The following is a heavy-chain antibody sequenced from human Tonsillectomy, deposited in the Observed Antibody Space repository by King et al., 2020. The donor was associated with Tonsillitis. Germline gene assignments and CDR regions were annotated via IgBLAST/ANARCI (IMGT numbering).Heavy chain of an antibody. V-gene: IGHV1-18*01. Sequence: VQLVESGAEVKKPGASVKVSCKASGYTFTSYGISWVRQAPGQGLEWMGWISAYNGNTNYAQKLQGRVTMTTDITDTSTSTAYMEPRSLRSDDTAVYYCARDSPLGRYCSSTSCYGFDYWGQGTLVTVSS. J-gene: IGHJ4*02. CDR1: GYTFTSYG. CDR3: ARDSPLGRYCSSTSCYGFDY. D-gene: IGHD2-2*01. CDR2: ISAYNGNT.